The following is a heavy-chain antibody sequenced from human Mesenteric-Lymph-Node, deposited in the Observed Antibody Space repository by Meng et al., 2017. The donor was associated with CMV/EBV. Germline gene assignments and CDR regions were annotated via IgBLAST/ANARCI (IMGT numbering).Heavy chain of an antibody. CDR1: GFTFSPYW. V-gene: IGHV3-7*01. D-gene: IGHD3-16*01. Sequence: GGSLRLSCTASGFTFSPYWMTWVRQAPGKGLEWVAPLKQAGREKYYVDSVRGRFTISRDNAKNTLYLQMNSLRAEDTAVYYCARGFWVWGQGTLVTVSS. J-gene: IGHJ4*02. CDR2: LKQAGREK. CDR3: ARGFWV.